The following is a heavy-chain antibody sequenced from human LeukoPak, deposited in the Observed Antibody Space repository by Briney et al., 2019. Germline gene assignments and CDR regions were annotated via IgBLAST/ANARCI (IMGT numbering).Heavy chain of an antibody. CDR1: GYTLTELS. Sequence: GASVKVSCKVSGYTLTELSMHWVRQAPGKGLEWMGGFDPEDGETIYAQKFRGRVTLTEDTSTDTAYMELSSLRSEDTAVYFCATTRVYYGSGNYHYYFEFWGQGTLVTVSS. CDR2: FDPEDGET. V-gene: IGHV1-24*01. D-gene: IGHD3-10*01. CDR3: ATTRVYYGSGNYHYYFEF. J-gene: IGHJ4*02.